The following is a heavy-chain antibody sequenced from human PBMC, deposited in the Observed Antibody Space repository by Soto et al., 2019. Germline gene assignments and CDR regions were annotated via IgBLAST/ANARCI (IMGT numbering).Heavy chain of an antibody. Sequence: PSETLSLTCAVSGYSISSGYYWGWIRQPPGKGLEWIGSIYHSGSTYYNPSLKSRVTISVDTSKNQFSLKLSSVTAADTAVYYCARQVPRWELLGTEYFQHWGQGTLVTVSS. CDR2: IYHSGST. V-gene: IGHV4-38-2*01. D-gene: IGHD1-26*01. CDR1: GYSISSGYY. CDR3: ARQVPRWELLGTEYFQH. J-gene: IGHJ1*01.